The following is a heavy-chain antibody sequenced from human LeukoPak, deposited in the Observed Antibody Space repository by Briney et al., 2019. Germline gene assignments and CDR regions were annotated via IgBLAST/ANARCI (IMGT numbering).Heavy chain of an antibody. J-gene: IGHJ4*02. V-gene: IGHV1-18*01. CDR3: ARDGSYYDSSGYYWAYYFDY. Sequence: ASVKVSCKASGYTFTSFGISWVRQAPGQGLEWMGWISAYNGNTNYAQKLQGRVTMTTDTSTSTAYMELRSLRSDDTAVYYCARDGSYYDSSGYYWAYYFDYWGQGTLVTVSS. D-gene: IGHD3-22*01. CDR1: GYTFTSFG. CDR2: ISAYNGNT.